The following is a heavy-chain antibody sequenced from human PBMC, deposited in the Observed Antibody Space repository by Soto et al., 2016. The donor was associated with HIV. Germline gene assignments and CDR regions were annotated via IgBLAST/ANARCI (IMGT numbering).Heavy chain of an antibody. CDR3: ARDNTKHYDSSGYRPYDAFDI. J-gene: IGHJ3*02. D-gene: IGHD3-22*01. CDR1: GFTFSSYS. CDR2: ISSSSSYI. Sequence: EVQVVESGEAWSSLGSLRLSCAASGFTFSSYSMNWVRQAPGKGLEWVSSISSSSSYIYYADSVKGRFTISRDNAKNSLYLQMNSLRAEDTAVYYCARDNTKHYDSSGYRPYDAFDIWGQGTMVTVSS. V-gene: IGHV3-21*01.